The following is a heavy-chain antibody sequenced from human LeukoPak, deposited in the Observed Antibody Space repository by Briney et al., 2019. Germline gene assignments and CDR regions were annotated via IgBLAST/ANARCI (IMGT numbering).Heavy chain of an antibody. J-gene: IGHJ4*02. CDR2: INQDGSAK. Sequence: GGSMRLPCEASGLTLSDYWMSWFRQAPGKGLEWVANINQDGSAKYYVDSVKGRFTISRDNADSSLYLQMNALRADDTAMYYCATSHHTSSGQNFDYWGQGTLVSVSS. CDR3: ATSHHTSSGQNFDY. V-gene: IGHV3-7*01. CDR1: GLTLSDYW. D-gene: IGHD6-25*01.